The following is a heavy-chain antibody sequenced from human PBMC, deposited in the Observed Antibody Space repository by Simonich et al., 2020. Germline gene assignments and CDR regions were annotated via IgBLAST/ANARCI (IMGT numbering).Heavy chain of an antibody. CDR2: FDPEDSET. CDR1: GYTLTELS. J-gene: IGHJ6*02. V-gene: IGHV1-24*01. Sequence: QVQLVQSGAEVKKHGASVKVSCKVSGYTLTELSMHWVRQAPGKGLEWMEGFDPEDSETIYEQKFQGRITMTEDTSTDTAYMELSSLISEDTAVYYCATRNTMGSGSYYYYYYGMDVWGQGTTVTVSS. D-gene: IGHD3-10*01. CDR3: ATRNTMGSGSYYYYYYGMDV.